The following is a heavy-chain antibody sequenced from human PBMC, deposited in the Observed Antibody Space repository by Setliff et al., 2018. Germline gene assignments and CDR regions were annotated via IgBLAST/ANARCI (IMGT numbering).Heavy chain of an antibody. CDR1: RGTFSNYA. CDR2: TTPIFTTA. J-gene: IGHJ4*02. D-gene: IGHD5-18*01. V-gene: IGHV1-69*13. CDR3: ARSPFPVDTVMVTTFDS. Sequence: SVKVSCKPSRGTFSNYAISWVRQAPGQGLEWMGGTTPIFTTANYAQKFQGRVTITADESTSTAYMDLSSLKSEDTAVYYCARSPFPVDTVMVTTFDSWGQGTLVTVSS.